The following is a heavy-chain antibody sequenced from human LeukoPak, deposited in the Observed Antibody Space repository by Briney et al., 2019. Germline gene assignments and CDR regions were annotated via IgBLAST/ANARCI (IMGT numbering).Heavy chain of an antibody. Sequence: GASVKVSCKASGYTFTGYYMHWVRQAPGQGLEWMGWINPNSGGTNYAQKFQGRVTMTRDTSISTAYMELSRLRSDDTAVYYCARDHPDYGSGSYYNVYYYYMDVWGKGTTVTVSS. D-gene: IGHD3-10*01. CDR3: ARDHPDYGSGSYYNVYYYYMDV. CDR2: INPNSGGT. CDR1: GYTFTGYY. V-gene: IGHV1-2*02. J-gene: IGHJ6*03.